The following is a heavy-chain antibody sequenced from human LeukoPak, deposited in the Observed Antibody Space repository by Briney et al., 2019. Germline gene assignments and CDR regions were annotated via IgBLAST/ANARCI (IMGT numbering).Heavy chain of an antibody. Sequence: PSGTLSLTCAVSGGSISSSNWWSWVRPPPGKGLEWIGEIYHSGSTNYNPSLKSRVTISVDKSKNQFSLKLSSVTAADTAVYYCAREGIAVAGFFDYWGQGTLVTVSS. CDR3: AREGIAVAGFFDY. CDR1: GGSISSSNW. D-gene: IGHD6-19*01. V-gene: IGHV4-4*02. CDR2: IYHSGST. J-gene: IGHJ4*02.